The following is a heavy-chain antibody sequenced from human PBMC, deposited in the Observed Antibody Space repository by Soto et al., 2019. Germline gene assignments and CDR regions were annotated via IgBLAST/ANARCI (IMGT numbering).Heavy chain of an antibody. Sequence: GGSLRLSCAASGFTFSSYAMSWVRQAPGKGLEWVSAISGSGGSTYYADSVKGRFTISRDNSKNTLYLQMNSLRAEDTTVYNCAKTFGYCGGGSCYSGVFDIWGQGTMVPVSS. CDR2: ISGSGGST. CDR3: AKTFGYCGGGSCYSGVFDI. CDR1: GFTFSSYA. D-gene: IGHD2-15*01. J-gene: IGHJ3*02. V-gene: IGHV3-23*01.